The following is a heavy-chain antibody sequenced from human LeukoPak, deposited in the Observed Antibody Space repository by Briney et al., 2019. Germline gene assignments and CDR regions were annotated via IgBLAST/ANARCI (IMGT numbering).Heavy chain of an antibody. D-gene: IGHD1/OR15-1a*01. CDR1: GLALSGYW. J-gene: IGHJ4*02. CDR2: IDSDGSGT. Sequence: GGSLRLSCSASGLALSGYWMHWVRQIPGKGLVWVSRIDSDGSGTSYADSVKGRFTISRDDVKNMLYLQMNSLRVEDTGLYYCSTVEHFWGQGTLVTVSS. CDR3: STVEHF. V-gene: IGHV3-74*01.